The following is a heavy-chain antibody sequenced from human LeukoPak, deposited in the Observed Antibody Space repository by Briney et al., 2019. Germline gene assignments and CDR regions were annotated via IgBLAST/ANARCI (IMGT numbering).Heavy chain of an antibody. CDR1: GYTFTSYG. CDR3: ARDLVRQDYYGSGGY. CDR2: ISAYNGNT. Sequence: GASVKVSCKASGYTFTSYGISWVRQAPGQGLEWMGWISAYNGNTNYAQKLQGRVTMTTDKSTSTAYMELRSLRSDDTAVYYCARDLVRQDYYGSGGYWGQGTLVTVSS. V-gene: IGHV1-18*01. J-gene: IGHJ4*02. D-gene: IGHD3-10*01.